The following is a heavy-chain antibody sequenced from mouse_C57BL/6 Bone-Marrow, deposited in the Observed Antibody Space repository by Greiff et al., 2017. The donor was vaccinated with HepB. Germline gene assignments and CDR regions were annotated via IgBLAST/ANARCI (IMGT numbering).Heavy chain of an antibody. Sequence: QVQLQQSGPGLVQPSQSLSITCTVSGFSLTSYGVHWVRQSPGKGLEWLGVIWSGGSTDYNAAFISRLSISKDNSKSQVFFKMNSLQADDTAIYYCARTGLAYWGQGTLVTVAA. CDR1: GFSLTSYG. CDR2: IWSGGST. CDR3: ARTGLAY. V-gene: IGHV2-2*01. J-gene: IGHJ3*01.